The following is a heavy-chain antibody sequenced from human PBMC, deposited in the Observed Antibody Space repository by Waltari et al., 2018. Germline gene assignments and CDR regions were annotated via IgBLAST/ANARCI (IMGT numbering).Heavy chain of an antibody. CDR3: ATWTGGSLGAFDN. J-gene: IGHJ3*02. Sequence: EVQLVESGGGLIQPGGSLRLSCEVSGFTVSNNYIGWVRQGPGKGVGWVSVIYSGGDTYDADAVRGRFTISRDNSKNTLYLQMNSLRVEDTALYYCATWTGGSLGAFDNWGQGTMVTVSS. CDR2: IYSGGDT. D-gene: IGHD7-27*01. V-gene: IGHV3-53*01. CDR1: GFTVSNNY.